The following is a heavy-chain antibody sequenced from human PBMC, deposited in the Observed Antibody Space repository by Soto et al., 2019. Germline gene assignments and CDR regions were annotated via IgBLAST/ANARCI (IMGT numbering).Heavy chain of an antibody. J-gene: IGHJ3*02. D-gene: IGHD3-22*01. CDR2: INPSGGST. CDR1: GYTFTGYY. Sequence: ASVKVSCKASGYTFTGYYMHWVRQAPGQGLEWMGIINPSGGSTSYAQKFQGRVTMTRDTSTSTVYMELSSLRSEDTAVYYCASLYDYYDSSGYRKDAFDIWGQGTMVTVSS. CDR3: ASLYDYYDSSGYRKDAFDI. V-gene: IGHV1-46*01.